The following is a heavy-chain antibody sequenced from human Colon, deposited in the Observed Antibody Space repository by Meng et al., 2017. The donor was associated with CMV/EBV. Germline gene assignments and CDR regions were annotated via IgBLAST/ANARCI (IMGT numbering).Heavy chain of an antibody. CDR2: ISAYNGNT. CDR1: GYTFNTFG. D-gene: IGHD3-16*01. Sequence: QVQLVQSGAEVKRPGASVKVSCATFGYTFNTFGINWVRQAPGQGLEWMGWISAYNGNTNYAQKLQGRVTMTTDTSTSTAYMELRSLRSDDTAVYYCARDRGGPPFDYWGQGTLVTVSS. J-gene: IGHJ4*02. V-gene: IGHV1-18*01. CDR3: ARDRGGPPFDY.